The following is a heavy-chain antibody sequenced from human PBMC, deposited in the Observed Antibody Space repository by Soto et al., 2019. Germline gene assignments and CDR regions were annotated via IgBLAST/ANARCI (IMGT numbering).Heavy chain of an antibody. V-gene: IGHV5-51*01. CDR2: IYPGDSET. CDR1: GYNFTTFW. J-gene: IGHJ4*02. Sequence: GASLKISCQGSGYNFTTFWIGWVRQMPGKGLEWMGIIYPGDSETKYSPDFEGQVTISADRSTNTAYLQWRSLRASDTAMYYCARLGFPGAIYFDSWGLGTLVTVSS. CDR3: ARLGFPGAIYFDS.